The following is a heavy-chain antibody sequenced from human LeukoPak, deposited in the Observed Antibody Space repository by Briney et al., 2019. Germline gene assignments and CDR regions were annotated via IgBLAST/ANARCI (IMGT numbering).Heavy chain of an antibody. CDR3: AREDGIAAAGPFDY. V-gene: IGHV4-61*08. CDR1: GGSISSGGYY. CDR2: IYYSGST. Sequence: SETLSLTCTVSGGSISSGGYYWSWIRQPPGKGLEWIGYIYYSGSTNYNPSLKSRVTISVDTSKNQFSLKLSSVTAADTAVYYCAREDGIAAAGPFDYWGQGTLVTVSS. J-gene: IGHJ4*02. D-gene: IGHD6-13*01.